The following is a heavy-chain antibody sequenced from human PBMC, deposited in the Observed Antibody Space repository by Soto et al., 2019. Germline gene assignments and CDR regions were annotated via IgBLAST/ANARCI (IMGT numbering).Heavy chain of an antibody. CDR2: IHHSGST. CDR1: CGSFDVYY. CDR3: ARGVDSWSGYLF. D-gene: IGHD3-3*01. V-gene: IGHV4-34*01. Sequence: PLETLSLTWTLHCGSFDVYYGSWILQSPGKGLEWIGEIHHSGSTKYNKSLKSRVSLSVDTSTKQFSLKMTSMTAADRGVYYCARGVDSWSGYLFWGQGTPVTVSS. J-gene: IGHJ4*02.